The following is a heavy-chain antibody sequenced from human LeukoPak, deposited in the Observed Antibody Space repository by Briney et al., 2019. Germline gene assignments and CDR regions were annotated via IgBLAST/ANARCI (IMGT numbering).Heavy chain of an antibody. D-gene: IGHD3-3*01. CDR1: GDTFTSYD. J-gene: IGHJ5*02. CDR2: MNPKSGNT. CDR3: AGPGTNFGINWFDP. Sequence: ASVKVSCKASGDTFTSYDINWVRQATGQGLEWMGWMNPKSGNTGYAQKFQGRVTMTRNTSTSTAYMELSSLRSEDTAVYYCAGPGTNFGINWFDPWGQGTLVTVSS. V-gene: IGHV1-8*01.